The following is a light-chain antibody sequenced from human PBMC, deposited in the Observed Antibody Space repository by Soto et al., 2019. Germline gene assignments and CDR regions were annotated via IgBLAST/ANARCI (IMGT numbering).Light chain of an antibody. V-gene: IGKV2-28*01. J-gene: IGKJ1*01. CDR2: LGS. CDR3: MQARQNPRT. Sequence: DIVMTQSPLSLPVTPGEPASISCRSSQSLLHSNGYNYLDWYLQKPGQSPRLLIYLGSNRASGVPDRFSGSGSGTDFTLKISRVEAEDVGVYYCMQARQNPRTFGQGTKVEIK. CDR1: QSLLHSNGYNY.